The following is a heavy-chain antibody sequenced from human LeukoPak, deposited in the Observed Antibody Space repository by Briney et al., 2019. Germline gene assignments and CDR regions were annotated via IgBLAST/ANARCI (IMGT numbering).Heavy chain of an antibody. CDR1: GFTLGIYA. J-gene: IGHJ4*02. CDR2: VTGNSGLI. D-gene: IGHD2-15*01. CDR3: AKDRTPDGFYSIDY. Sequence: PGGSLRLSCTASGFTLGIYAMNWVRQAPGKGLEWVSVVTGNSGLIDYADSVKGRFTISRDNARNTLYLQMTTLRAEDTAIYFCAKDRTPDGFYSIDYWGQGVLVTVSS. V-gene: IGHV3-23*01.